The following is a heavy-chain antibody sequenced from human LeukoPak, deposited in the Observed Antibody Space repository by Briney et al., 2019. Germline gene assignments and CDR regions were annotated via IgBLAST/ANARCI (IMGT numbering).Heavy chain of an antibody. CDR3: AKCGLYTYGLYLY. D-gene: IGHD5-18*01. V-gene: IGHV3-23*01. Sequence: GGSLRLSCAASGFNFSNYAMSWVRRAPGKGLEWVSTISGSGNNTYYADSVKGRLTISRDNAKNTLYLQMDSLRAEDTAVYYCAKCGLYTYGLYLYWGQGTLVTISS. CDR1: GFNFSNYA. J-gene: IGHJ4*02. CDR2: ISGSGNNT.